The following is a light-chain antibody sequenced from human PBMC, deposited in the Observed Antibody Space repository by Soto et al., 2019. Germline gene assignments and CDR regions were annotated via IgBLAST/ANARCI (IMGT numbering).Light chain of an antibody. CDR2: GAS. CDR1: QSGSSNN. CDR3: QQYGSSPHT. J-gene: IGKJ2*01. Sequence: EIVLTQSPGTLSLSGGERATLSCRASQSGSSNNLAWYQQKPDQAPRLLIYGASSRATGIPDRFSGSGSGTDFTLTINRLEPEDFAVYYCQQYGSSPHTFGQGTKLEIK. V-gene: IGKV3-20*01.